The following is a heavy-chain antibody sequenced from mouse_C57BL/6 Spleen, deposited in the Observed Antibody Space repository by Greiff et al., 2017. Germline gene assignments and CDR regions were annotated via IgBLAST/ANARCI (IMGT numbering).Heavy chain of an antibody. CDR3: ARDDYDDALMDY. V-gene: IGHV1-26*01. J-gene: IGHJ4*01. D-gene: IGHD2-4*01. CDR2: INPNNGGT. CDR1: GYTFTDYY. Sequence: VQLQQSGPELVKPGASVKISCKASGYTFTDYYMNWVKQSHGKSLEWIGDINPNNGGTSYNQKFKGKATLTVDKSSCTAYMELRSLTSEDSAVYYCARDDYDDALMDYWGQGTSVTVSS.